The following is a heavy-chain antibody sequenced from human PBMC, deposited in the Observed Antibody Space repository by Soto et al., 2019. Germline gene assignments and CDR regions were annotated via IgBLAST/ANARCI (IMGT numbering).Heavy chain of an antibody. CDR3: AKDKGAGSGSYSSFEY. D-gene: IGHD1-26*01. CDR1: VFTFDDYA. V-gene: IGHV3-9*01. Sequence: PXGSLRLSCASSVFTFDDYAMHWVRQSPGKGLEWVSGISWNSGSIGYADSVKGRFTISRDNAKNSLYLQMNSLRAEDTALYYCAKDKGAGSGSYSSFEYWGQGTLVSVSS. J-gene: IGHJ4*02. CDR2: ISWNSGSI.